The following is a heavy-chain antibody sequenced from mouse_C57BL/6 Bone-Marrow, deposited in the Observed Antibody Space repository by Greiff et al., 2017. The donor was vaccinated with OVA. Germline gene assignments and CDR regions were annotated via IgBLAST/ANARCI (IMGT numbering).Heavy chain of an antibody. V-gene: IGHV1-18*01. D-gene: IGHD1-1*01. CDR3: ARRGQYYYGSSYDYFDY. CDR1: GYTFTDYN. J-gene: IGHJ2*01. CDR2: INPNNGGT. Sequence: EVQLQQSGPELVKPGASVKIPCKASGYTFTDYNMDWVKQSHGKSLEWIGDINPNNGGTIYNQKFQGKATLTVDKSSSTAYMELRSLTSEDTAVYYCARRGQYYYGSSYDYFDYWGQGTTLTVSS.